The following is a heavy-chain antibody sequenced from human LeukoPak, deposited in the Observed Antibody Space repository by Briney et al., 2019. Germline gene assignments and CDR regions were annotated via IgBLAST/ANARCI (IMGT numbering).Heavy chain of an antibody. CDR2: INPGGGST. CDR1: GYTFTSCY. J-gene: IGHJ4*02. Sequence: APVKVSCKTSGYTFTSCYVHWVRQAPGQGLEWMGTINPGGGSTSYAQKFQGRITVTRDASTSTVYMELSGQISEDTAIYYCARDLGSGWYTVDYWGQGTLVTVSS. D-gene: IGHD6-19*01. CDR3: ARDLGSGWYTVDY. V-gene: IGHV1-46*01.